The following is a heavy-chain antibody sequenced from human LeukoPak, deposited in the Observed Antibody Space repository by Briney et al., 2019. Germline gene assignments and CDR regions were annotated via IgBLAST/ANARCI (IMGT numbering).Heavy chain of an antibody. D-gene: IGHD3-10*01. CDR1: GYSINNGYY. Sequence: SETLSLTCTVSGYSINNGYYWAWIRQPPGKGLEWIGRIYTSGSTNYNPSLKSRVTMSVDTSKNQFSLKLTSVTAADTAVYYCAREGLNMVRGVIPKEAWGWFDPWGQGTLVTASS. V-gene: IGHV4-38-2*02. CDR3: AREGLNMVRGVIPKEAWGWFDP. CDR2: IYTSGST. J-gene: IGHJ5*02.